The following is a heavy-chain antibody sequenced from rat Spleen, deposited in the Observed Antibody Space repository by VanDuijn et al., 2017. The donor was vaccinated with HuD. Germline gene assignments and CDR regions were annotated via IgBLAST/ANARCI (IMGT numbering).Heavy chain of an antibody. V-gene: IGHV5-31*01. D-gene: IGHD1-11*01. CDR3: TRGPINYGGYWFAY. CDR1: GFTFNNYW. J-gene: IGHJ3*01. CDR2: ITNTGGST. Sequence: EVQLVESGGGLVQPGRSLKLSCVASGFTFNNYWMTWIRQAPGKGLEWVASITNTGGSTYYPDSVKGRFTISRDNAKSTLYLQMNSLRSEDTATYYCTRGPINYGGYWFAYWGQGTLVTVSS.